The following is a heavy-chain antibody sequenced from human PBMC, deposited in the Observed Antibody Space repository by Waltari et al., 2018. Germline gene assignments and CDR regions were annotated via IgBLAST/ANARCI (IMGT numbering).Heavy chain of an antibody. D-gene: IGHD3-10*01. CDR1: GGSVSRPAYS. V-gene: IGHV4-39*07. J-gene: IGHJ4*02. Sequence: QLQLQESGPALVRPSETLSLSCTVSGGSVSRPAYSWSWVRQSPGKGLEWVETIYYSGSTSYNPSLKSRVTISIDTSKNQLSLELTSVTAADTAIYYCASHLWYRDLSRVAFDFWGQGTLVAVSS. CDR3: ASHLWYRDLSRVAFDF. CDR2: IYYSGST.